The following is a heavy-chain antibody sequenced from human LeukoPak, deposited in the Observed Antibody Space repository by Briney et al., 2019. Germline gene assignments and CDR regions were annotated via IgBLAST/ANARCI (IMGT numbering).Heavy chain of an antibody. J-gene: IGHJ4*02. CDR1: GGSISSYY. V-gene: IGHV4-4*07. Sequence: PSETLSLTCTVSGGSISSYYWSWIRQPAGKGLEWIGRIYTSGSTNYNPSLKSRVTMSEDTSKNQLSLKLSSVTAADTAVYYCAREGGAGPYPYYFDYWGQGTLVTVSP. CDR2: IYTSGST. CDR3: AREGGAGPYPYYFDY. D-gene: IGHD3-16*01.